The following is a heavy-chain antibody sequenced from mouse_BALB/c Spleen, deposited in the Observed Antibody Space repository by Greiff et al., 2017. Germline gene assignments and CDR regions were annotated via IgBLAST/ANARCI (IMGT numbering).Heavy chain of an antibody. CDR3: TRREAY. V-gene: IGHV1-15*01. CDR1: GYTFTDYE. J-gene: IGHJ3*01. Sequence: VQLQESGAELVRPGASVTLSCKASGYTFTDYEMHWVKQTPVHGLEWIGAIDPETGGTAYNQKFKGKATLTADKSSSTAYMELRSRTSEDSAVYYCTRREAYWGQGTLVTVSA. CDR2: IDPETGGT.